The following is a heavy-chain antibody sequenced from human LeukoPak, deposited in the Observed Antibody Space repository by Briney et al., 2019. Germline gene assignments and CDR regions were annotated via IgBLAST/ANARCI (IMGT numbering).Heavy chain of an antibody. V-gene: IGHV3-21*01. D-gene: IGHD3-10*02. CDR2: IDSSRRYI. CDR1: GFTFSGYA. J-gene: IGHJ6*04. Sequence: GGSLRLSCAASGFTFSGYAMNWVRQAAGKGLEWVSSIDSSRRYIFYADSVKGRFTISRDNAKNSLYLQMNSLRAEDTAVYYCAELGITMIGGVWGKGTTVTISS. CDR3: AELGITMIGGV.